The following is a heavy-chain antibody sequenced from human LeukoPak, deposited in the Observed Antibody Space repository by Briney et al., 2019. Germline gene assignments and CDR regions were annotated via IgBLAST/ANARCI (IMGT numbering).Heavy chain of an antibody. CDR1: GFTFSSYW. Sequence: GGSLRLSCAASGFTFSSYWMSWVRQAPGKGLEWVANIKQDGSEKYYMDSVKGRFTISRDNAKNSLYLQMNSLRAEDTAVYYCARAKDNTIFGVVIPYWGQGTLVTVSS. CDR3: ARAKDNTIFGVVIPY. D-gene: IGHD3-3*01. CDR2: IKQDGSEK. J-gene: IGHJ4*02. V-gene: IGHV3-7*01.